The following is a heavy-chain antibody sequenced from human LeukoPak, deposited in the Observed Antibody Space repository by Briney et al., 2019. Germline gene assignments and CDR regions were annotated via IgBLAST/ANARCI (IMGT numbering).Heavy chain of an antibody. J-gene: IGHJ6*02. D-gene: IGHD6-13*01. V-gene: IGHV3-48*04. CDR1: GFTFPDFS. CDR2: ISSSGSTI. CDR3: ARPSSSWYLSYYYYGMDV. Sequence: GGSLRLSCVASGFTFPDFSMNWVRQAPGKGLEWVPYISSSGSTIYYADSVKGRFTISRDNAKNSLYLQMNSLRAEDRAVYYCARPSSSWYLSYYYYGMDVWGQGTTVTVSS.